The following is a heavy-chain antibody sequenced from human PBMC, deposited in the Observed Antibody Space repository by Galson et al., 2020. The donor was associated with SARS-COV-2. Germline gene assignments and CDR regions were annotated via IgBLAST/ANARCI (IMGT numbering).Heavy chain of an antibody. V-gene: IGHV3-33*01. Sequence: GGSLRLSCAASGLTFSSYGMHWVRQAPGKGLGWVAVIWYDGSNKYYADSVKGRFTISRDNSKNTLYLQMNSLRAEDTAVYYCARGRGGLSHYYYYMDVWGKGTTVTVSS. J-gene: IGHJ6*03. CDR3: ARGRGGLSHYYYYMDV. CDR2: IWYDGSNK. CDR1: GLTFSSYG. D-gene: IGHD2-15*01.